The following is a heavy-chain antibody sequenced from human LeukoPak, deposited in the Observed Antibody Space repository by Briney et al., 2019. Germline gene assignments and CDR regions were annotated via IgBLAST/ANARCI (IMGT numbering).Heavy chain of an antibody. V-gene: IGHV1-69*13. Sequence: GASVKVSCKASGGTFSSYAISWVRQAPGQGLEWMGGIIPIFGTANYAQKFQGRVTITADESTSTAYMELSSLRSDDTAVYYCARDSHSEISVVYGDSFDYWGQGTLVTVSS. CDR3: ARDSHSEISVVYGDSFDY. J-gene: IGHJ4*02. D-gene: IGHD4-17*01. CDR2: IIPIFGTA. CDR1: GGTFSSYA.